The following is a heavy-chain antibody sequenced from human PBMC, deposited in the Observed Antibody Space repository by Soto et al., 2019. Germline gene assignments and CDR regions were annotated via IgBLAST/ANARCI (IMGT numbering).Heavy chain of an antibody. Sequence: QPGGSLRLSCAASGFTFSSYSMNWVRQAPGKGLEWVSYISSSSSTIYYADSVKGRFTISRDNAKNSLYLQMNSLRAEDTAVYYCARVRRGRNFSSTSCYGIRYYYYYMDVWGKGTTVTVSS. V-gene: IGHV3-48*01. D-gene: IGHD2-2*01. CDR3: ARVRRGRNFSSTSCYGIRYYYYYMDV. CDR2: ISSSSSTI. J-gene: IGHJ6*03. CDR1: GFTFSSYS.